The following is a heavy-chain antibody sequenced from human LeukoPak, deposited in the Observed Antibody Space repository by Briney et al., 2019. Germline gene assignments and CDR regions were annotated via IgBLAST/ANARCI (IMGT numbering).Heavy chain of an antibody. D-gene: IGHD1-1*01. V-gene: IGHV3-21*01. Sequence: GGSLRLSCAASGFTFSTYSMNWVRQTPGKGLEWVSSISSSSSYKYYTDSVKGRFTISRDNAKNSLYLQMNSLRAEDTAVYYCARSAAGTYYWGEGTLVTVSS. CDR3: ARSAAGTYY. CDR1: GFTFSTYS. CDR2: ISSSSSYK. J-gene: IGHJ4*02.